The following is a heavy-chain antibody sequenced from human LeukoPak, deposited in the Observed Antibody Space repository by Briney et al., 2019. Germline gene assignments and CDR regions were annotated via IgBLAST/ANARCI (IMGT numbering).Heavy chain of an antibody. CDR1: GGTFSSYA. V-gene: IGHV1-69*04. D-gene: IGHD4-17*01. CDR2: IIPILGIA. J-gene: IGHJ4*02. Sequence: SVKVSCKASGGTFSSYAISWVRQAPGQGLEWMGRIIPILGIANYAQKFQGRVTMTRNTSISTAYMELSSLRSEDTAVYYCARGPKDGDPDYWGQGTLVTVSS. CDR3: ARGPKDGDPDY.